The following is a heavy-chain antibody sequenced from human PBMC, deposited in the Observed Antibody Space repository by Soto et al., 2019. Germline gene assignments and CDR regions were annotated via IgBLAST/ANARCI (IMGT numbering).Heavy chain of an antibody. V-gene: IGHV3-23*01. Sequence: VQLLESGGGLVQPGGSLRLSCAASGFTFSSYAMSWVRQAPGKGLEWVSAISGSGGSTYYADSVKGQFTISRDNSKNTLYLQMNSLRAEDTAVYYCAKDLKVRYYYDSSGYYQGFDYWGQGTLVTVSS. J-gene: IGHJ4*02. CDR3: AKDLKVRYYYDSSGYYQGFDY. D-gene: IGHD3-22*01. CDR1: GFTFSSYA. CDR2: ISGSGGST.